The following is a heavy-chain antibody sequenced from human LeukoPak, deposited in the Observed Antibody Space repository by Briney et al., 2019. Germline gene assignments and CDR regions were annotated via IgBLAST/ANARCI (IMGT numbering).Heavy chain of an antibody. CDR3: ARRAAVLLNTFDY. Sequence: QAGGSLRLSCAASGFTFSSYSMNWVRQAPGKGLEWVSYISSSSSTIYYADSVKGRFTISRDNAKNSLYLQMNSLRAEDTAVYYCARRAAVLLNTFDYWGQGTLATVSS. D-gene: IGHD1/OR15-1a*01. V-gene: IGHV3-48*01. CDR1: GFTFSSYS. CDR2: ISSSSSTI. J-gene: IGHJ4*02.